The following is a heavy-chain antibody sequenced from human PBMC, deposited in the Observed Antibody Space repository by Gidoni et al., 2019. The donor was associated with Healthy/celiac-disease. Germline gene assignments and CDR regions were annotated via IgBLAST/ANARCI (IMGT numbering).Heavy chain of an antibody. CDR3: ARDSDYYDSSGYFD. J-gene: IGHJ4*02. CDR1: GFTFSSYA. V-gene: IGHV3-30-3*01. Sequence: QVQLVESGGGVVQPGRSLRLSCAASGFTFSSYAMHWVRQAPGKGLEWVAVISYDGSNKYYADSVKGRFTISRDNSKNTLYLQMNSLRAEDTAVYYCARDSDYYDSSGYFDWGQGTLVTVSS. D-gene: IGHD3-22*01. CDR2: ISYDGSNK.